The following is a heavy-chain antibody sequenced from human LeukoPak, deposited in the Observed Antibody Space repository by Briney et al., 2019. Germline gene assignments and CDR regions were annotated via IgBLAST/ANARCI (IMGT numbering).Heavy chain of an antibody. V-gene: IGHV3-30-3*01. D-gene: IGHD3-22*01. J-gene: IGHJ4*02. Sequence: GGSLRLSCAASGFTFSSYAMRWVRQAPGKGLEWVAVISYDGSNKYYADSVKGRFTISRDNSKNTLYLQMNSLRAEDTAVYYCARGGIVVVITEFDYWGQGTLVTVSS. CDR2: ISYDGSNK. CDR3: ARGGIVVVITEFDY. CDR1: GFTFSSYA.